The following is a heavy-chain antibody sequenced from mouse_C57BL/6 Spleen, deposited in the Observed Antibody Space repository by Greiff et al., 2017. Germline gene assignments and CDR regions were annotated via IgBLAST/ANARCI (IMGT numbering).Heavy chain of an antibody. J-gene: IGHJ3*01. CDR3: AGGGNLAWFAY. D-gene: IGHD2-1*01. CDR1: GFTFSSYG. CDR2: ISSGGSYT. Sequence: DVQLVESGGDLVKPGGSLKLSCAASGFTFSSYGMSWVRQTPDKRLEWVATISSGGSYTYYPDSVKGRFTISRDNAKNTLYLQMSSLKSEDTAMYYCAGGGNLAWFAYWGQGTLVTVSA. V-gene: IGHV5-6*01.